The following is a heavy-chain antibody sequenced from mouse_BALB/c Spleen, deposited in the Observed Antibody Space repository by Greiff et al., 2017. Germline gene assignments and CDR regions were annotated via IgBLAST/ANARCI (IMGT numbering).Heavy chain of an antibody. CDR2: IWSGGST. CDR1: GFSLTSYG. Sequence: VQLVESGPGLVQPSQSLSITCTVSGFSLTSYGVHWVRQSPGKGLEWLGVIWSGGSTDYNAAFISRLSISKDNSKSQVFFKMNSLQANDTAIYYCASHCYGYCYAMDYWGQGTSVTVSS. CDR3: ASHCYGYCYAMDY. V-gene: IGHV2-2*02. J-gene: IGHJ4*01. D-gene: IGHD1-2*01.